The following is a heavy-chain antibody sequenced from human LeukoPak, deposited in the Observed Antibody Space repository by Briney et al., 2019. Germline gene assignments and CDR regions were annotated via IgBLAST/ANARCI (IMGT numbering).Heavy chain of an antibody. CDR3: ARLNYFDY. J-gene: IGHJ4*02. CDR2: INHSGNT. Sequence: GSLRLSCAASGFTFSNYAMSWIRQPPGKGLEWIGEINHSGNTNYNPSLKSRVTISVDTSKNQFSLKLSSVTAADTAVYYCARLNYFDYWGQGTLVTVSS. CDR1: GFTFSNYA. V-gene: IGHV4-34*01.